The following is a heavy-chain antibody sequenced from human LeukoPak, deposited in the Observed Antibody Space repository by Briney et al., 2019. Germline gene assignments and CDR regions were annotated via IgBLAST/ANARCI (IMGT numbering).Heavy chain of an antibody. V-gene: IGHV4-39*01. CDR3: ARTRYYYNSKSYGAPYYFDY. J-gene: IGHJ4*02. D-gene: IGHD3-10*01. CDR1: GGSISSNSYY. CDR2: IYYSGST. Sequence: SETLSLTCAVSGGSISSNSYYWGWIRQPPGKGLEWIGSIYYSGSTYYNPSLKSRVTISVDASKNQFSLKLSSVTAADTAVYYCARTRYYYNSKSYGAPYYFDYWGQGTLVTVSS.